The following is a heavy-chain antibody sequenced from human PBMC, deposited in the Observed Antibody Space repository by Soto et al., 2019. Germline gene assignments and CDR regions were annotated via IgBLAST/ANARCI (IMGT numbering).Heavy chain of an antibody. J-gene: IGHJ6*02. Sequence: SETLSLTCTVSGGSISSDSYYWGWIRQSPEKGLEWIASISYSGSTYYNPTLKSRLIISVDTSKSQFSLKLSSVTAADTAVYYCARHVPYCGSTSHCAYGMDVWGQGTTVTVSS. CDR2: ISYSGST. CDR1: GGSISSDSYY. CDR3: ARHVPYCGSTSHCAYGMDV. V-gene: IGHV4-39*01. D-gene: IGHD2-2*01.